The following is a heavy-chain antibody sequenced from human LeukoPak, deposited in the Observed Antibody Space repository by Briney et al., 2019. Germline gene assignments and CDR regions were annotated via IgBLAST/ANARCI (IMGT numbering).Heavy chain of an antibody. J-gene: IGHJ4*02. CDR2: INHSGST. V-gene: IGHV4-34*01. CDR3: ARALRDDSSGNYYFDY. Sequence: SETLSLTCAVYGGSFSGYYWSCIRQSPEKGLEWIGEINHSGSTNYNPSLKSRVTILVDTSKNQFSLKLRSVTAADTAVYYCARALRDDSSGNYYFDYWGQKTLVTVSS. CDR1: GGSFSGYY. D-gene: IGHD3-22*01.